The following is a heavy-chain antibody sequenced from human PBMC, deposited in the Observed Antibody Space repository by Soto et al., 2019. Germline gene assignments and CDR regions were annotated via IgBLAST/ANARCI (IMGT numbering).Heavy chain of an antibody. CDR2: IYSGGST. CDR3: AREFGYSYGYGYYFDY. V-gene: IGHV3-53*01. CDR1: GFTVSSNY. Sequence: EVQLVESGGGLIQPGGSLRLSCAASGFTVSSNYMSWVRQAPGKGLEWVSVIYSGGSTYYADSVKGRFTISRDNSKNTLYLQMNSLRAEDTAVYYCAREFGYSYGYGYYFDYWGQGTLVTVSS. J-gene: IGHJ4*02. D-gene: IGHD5-18*01.